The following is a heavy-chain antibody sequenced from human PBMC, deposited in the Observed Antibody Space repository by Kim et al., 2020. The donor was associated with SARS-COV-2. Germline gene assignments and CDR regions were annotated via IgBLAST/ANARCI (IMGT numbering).Heavy chain of an antibody. CDR3: ARGGTYYYGSGSYFWFDP. D-gene: IGHD3-10*01. CDR1: GGSFSGYY. V-gene: IGHV4-34*01. CDR2: INHSGST. Sequence: SETLSLTCAVYGGSFSGYYWSWIRQPPGKGLEWIGEINHSGSTNYNPSLKSRVTISVDTYKNQFSLKLSSVTAADTAVYYCARGGTYYYGSGSYFWFDPWGQGTLVTVSS. J-gene: IGHJ5*02.